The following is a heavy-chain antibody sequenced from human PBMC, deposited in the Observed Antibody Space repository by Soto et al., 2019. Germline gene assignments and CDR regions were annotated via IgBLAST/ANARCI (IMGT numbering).Heavy chain of an antibody. V-gene: IGHV3-23*01. CDR1: GFTFTNYA. CDR3: AKTLRGGYSSSWYYFDS. Sequence: EVQLLASGGDLVQPGGSLRLSCAASGFTFTNYAMTWVRQAPGKGLEWVSTISGGGSITYYADSLKGRFTISRDNSKNTLYLQINSLRAEDTSVSYCAKTLRGGYSSSWYYFDSGGQVTLVTFSS. J-gene: IGHJ4*02. CDR2: ISGGGSIT. D-gene: IGHD6-13*01.